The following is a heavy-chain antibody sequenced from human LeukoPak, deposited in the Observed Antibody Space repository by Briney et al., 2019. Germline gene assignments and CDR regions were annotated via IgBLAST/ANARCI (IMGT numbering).Heavy chain of an antibody. Sequence: SETLSLTCTVSGGSISSYDWSWIRQPPGKGLEWIGYIYYSGSTNYNPSLKSRVTISVDTSKNQFSLKLSSVTAADTAVYYCARTYYYGSGSSYFDYWGQGTLVTVSS. J-gene: IGHJ4*02. CDR1: GGSISSYD. D-gene: IGHD3-10*01. CDR2: IYYSGST. CDR3: ARTYYYGSGSSYFDY. V-gene: IGHV4-59*01.